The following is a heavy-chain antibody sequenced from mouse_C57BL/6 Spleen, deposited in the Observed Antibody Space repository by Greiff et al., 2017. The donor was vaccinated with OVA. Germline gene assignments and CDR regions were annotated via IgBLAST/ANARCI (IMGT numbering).Heavy chain of an antibody. D-gene: IGHD2-4*01. V-gene: IGHV1-18*01. CDR3: ARSNYDYDAGTVAY. CDR2: INPNNGGT. J-gene: IGHJ3*01. CDR1: GYTFTDYN. Sequence: VQLQQSGPELVKPGASVKIPCKASGYTFTDYNMDWVKQSHGKSLEWIGDINPNNGGTIYNQKFKGKATLTVDKSSSTAYMELRSLTSEDTAVYYCARSNYDYDAGTVAYWGQGTLVTVSA.